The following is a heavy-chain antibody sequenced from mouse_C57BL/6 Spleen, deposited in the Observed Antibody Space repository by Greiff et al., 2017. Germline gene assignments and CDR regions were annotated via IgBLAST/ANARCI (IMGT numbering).Heavy chain of an antibody. CDR1: GFTFSDYY. CDR3: ARSLDGYYAMDY. J-gene: IGHJ4*01. D-gene: IGHD2-3*01. CDR2: INYDGSST. V-gene: IGHV5-16*01. Sequence: EVKVEASEGGLVQPGSSMKLSCTASGFTFSDYYMAWVRQVPEKGLEWVANINYDGSSTYYLDSLKSRFIISRDNAKNILYLQMSSLKSEDTATYYCARSLDGYYAMDYWGQGTSVTVSS.